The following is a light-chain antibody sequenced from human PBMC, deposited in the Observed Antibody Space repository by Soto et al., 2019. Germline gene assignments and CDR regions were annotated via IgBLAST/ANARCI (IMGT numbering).Light chain of an antibody. J-gene: IGLJ2*01. CDR1: RSNIGAGYD. V-gene: IGLV1-40*01. CDR2: ANT. Sequence: QSVLTQPPSASGATGQRVTISCTGSRSNIGAGYDVHWYQHFPGTSPKLIIHANTDRPSGVPDRFSGSKSGTSASLAIAGLQAEDESDYYCQSYDSTLSAPIFGGGTKLTVL. CDR3: QSYDSTLSAPI.